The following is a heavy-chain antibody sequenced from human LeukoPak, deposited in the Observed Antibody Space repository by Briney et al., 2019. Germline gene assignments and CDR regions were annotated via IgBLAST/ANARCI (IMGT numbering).Heavy chain of an antibody. Sequence: GRSLRLSCAASGFTFDDYAMHWVRQAPGKGLEWVSGISWNSGSIGYADSVKGRFTISRDNAKNSLYLQMNSLRAGDTAVYYCARDPQVGATPYFDYWGQGTLVTVSS. J-gene: IGHJ4*02. V-gene: IGHV3-9*01. CDR2: ISWNSGSI. CDR1: GFTFDDYA. D-gene: IGHD1-26*01. CDR3: ARDPQVGATPYFDY.